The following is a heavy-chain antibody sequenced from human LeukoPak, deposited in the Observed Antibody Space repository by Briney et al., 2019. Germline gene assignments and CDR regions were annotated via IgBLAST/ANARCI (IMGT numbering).Heavy chain of an antibody. V-gene: IGHV5-51*01. D-gene: IGHD3-10*01. CDR1: GYSFTSYW. CDR2: IYPGDSDT. Sequence: GESLKISCKGSGYSFTSYWIGWVRQMPGKGLEWMGIIYPGDSDTRYSPSFQGQVTISADKSISTAYLQWSSLKASDTAMYYCARANYYGSGSSSVRHWFDPWGQGTLVTVSS. CDR3: ARANYYGSGSSSVRHWFDP. J-gene: IGHJ5*02.